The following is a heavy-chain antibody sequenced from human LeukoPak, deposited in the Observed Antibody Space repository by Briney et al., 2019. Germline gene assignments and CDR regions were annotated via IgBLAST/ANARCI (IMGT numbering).Heavy chain of an antibody. V-gene: IGHV4-30-2*01. J-gene: IGHJ3*02. CDR3: ARGGGDYYGSGNAFDI. D-gene: IGHD3-10*01. Sequence: PSETLSLTCTVSGGSMTSGNHFWSWIRQPPGKGLEWIGYIYHSGSTYYNPSLKSRVTISVDRSKNQFSLKLSSVTAADTAVYYCARGGGDYYGSGNAFDIWGQGTMVTVSS. CDR2: IYHSGST. CDR1: GGSMTSGNHF.